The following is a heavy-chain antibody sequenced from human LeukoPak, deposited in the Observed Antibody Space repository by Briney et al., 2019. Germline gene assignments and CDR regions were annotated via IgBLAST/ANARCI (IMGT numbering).Heavy chain of an antibody. V-gene: IGHV3-15*01. CDR2: IKSKTDGGTA. J-gene: IGHJ4*02. CDR3: TTLSGGDGY. Sequence: PGGSLRLSCAASRFTFSNAWMSWVRQAPGKGLEWVGRIKSKTDGGTADYAAPVKGRFTISRDGSKNTLSLQMNSLKIEDTAVYYCTTLSGGDGYWGQGTLVTVSS. D-gene: IGHD2-21*02. CDR1: RFTFSNAW.